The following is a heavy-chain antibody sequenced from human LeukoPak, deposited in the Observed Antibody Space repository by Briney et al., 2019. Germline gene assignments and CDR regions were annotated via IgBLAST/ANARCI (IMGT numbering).Heavy chain of an antibody. CDR2: IIPIFGTA. J-gene: IGHJ5*02. Sequence: EASVKVSCKASGGTFSSHAISWVRQAPGQGFEWMGGIIPIFGTANYAQKSQGRVTITADEFTSTAYMELSSLRSEDTAVYYCAREERITMVRGIPNWFDPWGQGTLVTVSS. V-gene: IGHV1-69*13. CDR3: AREERITMVRGIPNWFDP. CDR1: GGTFSSHA. D-gene: IGHD3-10*01.